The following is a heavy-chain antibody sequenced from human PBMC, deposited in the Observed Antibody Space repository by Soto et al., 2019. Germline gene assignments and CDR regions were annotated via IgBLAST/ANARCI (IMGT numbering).Heavy chain of an antibody. CDR1: GYIFTTYG. Sequence: QVQLVQSGAEVKKPGASVKVSCKTSGYIFTTYGISWVRQAPGQGLEWMGWISAYNGNTNYAQKVQGRVTLTTETPTSTAYMEPRSLRSDDTAVYYCARTGSSWTVDYWGQGTLVTVSS. CDR2: ISAYNGNT. V-gene: IGHV1-18*01. J-gene: IGHJ4*02. CDR3: ARTGSSWTVDY. D-gene: IGHD6-13*01.